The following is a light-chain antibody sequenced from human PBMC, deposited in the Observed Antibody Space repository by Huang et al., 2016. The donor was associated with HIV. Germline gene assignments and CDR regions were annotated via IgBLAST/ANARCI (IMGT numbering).Light chain of an antibody. CDR2: LGS. J-gene: IGKJ2*01. Sequence: DIVMTQSPLSLPATPGAPAFISCNSSQSLLRSSGYTYLDWYLQKPGQAPQLLIYLGSNRASGVPDRFSGIGAGTDFTLRISRVEAEDVGVYYCMQGLQTPYTFGQGTNLEIK. CDR1: QSLLRSSGYTY. V-gene: IGKV2-28*01. CDR3: MQGLQTPYT.